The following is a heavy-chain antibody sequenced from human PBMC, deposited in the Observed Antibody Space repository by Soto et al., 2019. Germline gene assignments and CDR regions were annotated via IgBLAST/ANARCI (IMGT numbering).Heavy chain of an antibody. CDR1: GFTFSSYA. CDR2: ICYDGNNK. J-gene: IGHJ4*02. D-gene: IGHD3-22*01. CDR3: ARDVPYYYDSSGYYLG. Sequence: GGSLRLSCAASGFTFSSYAMSWVRQAPGKGLEWVSVICYDGNNKYYADSVKGRFTISRDNSKNTLYLQMNSLRAEDTAVYYCARDVPYYYDSSGYYLGWGQGTLVTVSS. V-gene: IGHV3-33*08.